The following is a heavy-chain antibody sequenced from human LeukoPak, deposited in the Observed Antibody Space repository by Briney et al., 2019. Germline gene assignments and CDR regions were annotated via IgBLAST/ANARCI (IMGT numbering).Heavy chain of an antibody. D-gene: IGHD3-22*01. CDR3: ARDEYYYDSSGYSTPYFDY. J-gene: IGHJ4*02. CDR2: IIPILGIA. CDR1: GVTFSSDT. V-gene: IGHV1-69*02. Sequence: GSSVKVSCEASGVTFSSDTISWVRQAPGQGLEWMGRIIPILGIANYAQKFQGRVTITADKSTSTAYMELSSLRSEDTAVYYCARDEYYYDSSGYSTPYFDYWGQGTLVTVSS.